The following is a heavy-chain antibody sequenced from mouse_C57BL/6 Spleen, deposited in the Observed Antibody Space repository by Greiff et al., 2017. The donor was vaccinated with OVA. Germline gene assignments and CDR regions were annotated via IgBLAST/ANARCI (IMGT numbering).Heavy chain of an antibody. CDR3: TRIYYGNYYAMDY. Sequence: DVMLVESGGGLVQPGGSMKLSCVASGFTFSNYWMNWVRQSPEKGLEWVAQIRLKSDNYATHYAESVKGRFTISRDDSKSSVYLQMNNLRAEDTGIYYCTRIYYGNYYAMDYWGQGTSVTVSS. CDR2: IRLKSDNYAT. J-gene: IGHJ4*01. D-gene: IGHD2-1*01. CDR1: GFTFSNYW. V-gene: IGHV6-3*01.